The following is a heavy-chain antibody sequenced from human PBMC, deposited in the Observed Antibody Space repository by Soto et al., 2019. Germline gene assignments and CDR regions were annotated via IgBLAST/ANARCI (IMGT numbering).Heavy chain of an antibody. Sequence: QVQLVQSGAEVKKPGSSVRVSCRASGVTVNTFAVSWVRQAPGQGLEWMGGIIPVLGPAFYAQKFQGKVTITADKTTSKSFFEVANPATDDTAGYYCARAAKRYFDYWGQGTLVTVSS. CDR3: ARAAKRYFDY. V-gene: IGHV1-69*06. CDR2: IIPVLGPA. CDR1: GVTVNTFA. J-gene: IGHJ4*02.